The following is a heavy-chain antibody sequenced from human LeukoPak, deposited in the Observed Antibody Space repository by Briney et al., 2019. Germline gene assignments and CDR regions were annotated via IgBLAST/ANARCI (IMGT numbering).Heavy chain of an antibody. CDR1: GFSFQYYW. J-gene: IGHJ4*02. V-gene: IGHV3-7*03. CDR3: AIMHGYYDGSGFWVQ. CDR2: IKEDGTQK. Sequence: GGSLRLSCAASGFSFQYYWMAWVRQAPGMGLEWVAHIKEDGTQKFYVDSVRGRFTISKDDARNALYLQMNSLRDEDTGVYYCAIMHGYYDGSGFWVQWGQGTLVTVSS. D-gene: IGHD3-22*01.